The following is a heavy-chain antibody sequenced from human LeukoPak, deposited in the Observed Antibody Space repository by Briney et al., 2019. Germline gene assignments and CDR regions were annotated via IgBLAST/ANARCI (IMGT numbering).Heavy chain of an antibody. D-gene: IGHD4-17*01. CDR3: ARRRAGPYDCGDYFDPIDY. CDR2: IYYSGST. J-gene: IGHJ4*02. CDR1: GGSISSSSYY. Sequence: PSETLSLTCTVSGGSISSSSYYWGRIRQPPGKGLEWIGSIYYSGSTYYNPSLKSRVTISVDTSKNQFSLKLSSVTAADTAVYYCARRRAGPYDCGDYFDPIDYWGQGTLVTVSS. V-gene: IGHV4-39*01.